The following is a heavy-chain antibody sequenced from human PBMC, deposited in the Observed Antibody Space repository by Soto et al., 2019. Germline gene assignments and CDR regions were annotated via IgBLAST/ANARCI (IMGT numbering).Heavy chain of an antibody. CDR1: GFDFNNAW. V-gene: IGHV3-15*07. Sequence: EVQVVESGGDLVKPGGSLRLSCVASGFDFNNAWMNWVRQAPGKGLEWVGRIKRRSDGGTTDYAAPVKGRFTISRDDSKNTVHLQMNSLRIEDTAVYFCAADVGEMSTIGGGWGQGTLVTVSS. J-gene: IGHJ4*02. CDR2: IKRRSDGGTT. D-gene: IGHD5-12*01. CDR3: AADVGEMSTIGGG.